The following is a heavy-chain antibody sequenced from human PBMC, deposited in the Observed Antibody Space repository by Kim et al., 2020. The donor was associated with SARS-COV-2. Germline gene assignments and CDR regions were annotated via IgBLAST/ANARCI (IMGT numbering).Heavy chain of an antibody. Sequence: DSVKGRFTISRDNSKNTVYLQMNSLRAEDTAVYYCAKDGVPYSRSSDFDFWGQGTLVTVSS. CDR3: AKDGVPYSRSSDFDF. V-gene: IGHV3-30*02. J-gene: IGHJ4*02. D-gene: IGHD6-6*01.